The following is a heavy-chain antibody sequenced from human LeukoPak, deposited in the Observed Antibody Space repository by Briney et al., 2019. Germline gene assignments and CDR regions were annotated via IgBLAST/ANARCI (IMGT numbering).Heavy chain of an antibody. CDR3: ARDRMASGWYNWLDP. J-gene: IGHJ5*02. CDR1: GFTVSSNY. CDR2: IYSGGST. D-gene: IGHD6-19*01. V-gene: IGHV3-53*01. Sequence: PGGSLRLSCAASGFTVSSNYMSWVRQAPGKGLEWVSVIYSGGSTYYADSVKGRFTISRDNVKNSLYLHMNSLRAEDTAVYYCARDRMASGWYNWLDPWGQGTLVTVSS.